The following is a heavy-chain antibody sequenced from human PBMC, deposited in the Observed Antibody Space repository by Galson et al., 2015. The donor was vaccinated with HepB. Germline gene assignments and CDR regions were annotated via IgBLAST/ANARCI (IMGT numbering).Heavy chain of an antibody. Sequence: SLRLSCAASGFTFSSYWMSWVRQAPGKGLEWVANIRQDGSEKYYVDSVKGRFTISRDNAKNSLYLQMNSLRAEDTAVYYCARDQAGCSGGSFYNRYWYFDLWGRGTLVTVSS. J-gene: IGHJ2*01. CDR1: GFTFSSYW. D-gene: IGHD2-15*01. V-gene: IGHV3-7*03. CDR3: ARDQAGCSGGSFYNRYWYFDL. CDR2: IRQDGSEK.